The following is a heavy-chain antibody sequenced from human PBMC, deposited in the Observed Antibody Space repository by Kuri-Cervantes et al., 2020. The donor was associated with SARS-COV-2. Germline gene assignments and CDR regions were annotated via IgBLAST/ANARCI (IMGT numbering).Heavy chain of an antibody. CDR1: GFTFSNYD. J-gene: IGHJ4*02. Sequence: GESLKISCSASGFTFSNYDMTWVRQAPGKGLEWVSTIGNTGGRTYYADSVKGRCTISRDNAKNPLYLQMNSLRAEDTSVYYCAGGPTMVRGFTHGPLDYWGQGTLVTVSS. CDR2: IGNTGGRT. D-gene: IGHD3-10*01. CDR3: AGGPTMVRGFTHGPLDY. V-gene: IGHV3-23*01.